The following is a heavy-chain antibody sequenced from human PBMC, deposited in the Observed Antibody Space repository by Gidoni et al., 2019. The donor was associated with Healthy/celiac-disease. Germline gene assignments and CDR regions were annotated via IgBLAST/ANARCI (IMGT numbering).Heavy chain of an antibody. D-gene: IGHD3-10*01. V-gene: IGHV3-23*01. J-gene: IGHJ6*02. CDR3: AKEWFGEDSYYYYYGMDV. Sequence: EVQLLESGGGLVQPGGSLRLSCAASGFTFSSYAMSWVRQAPGKGLEWVSAISGSGGSTYYADSVKGRFTISRDNSKNTLYLQMNSLRAEDTAVYYCAKEWFGEDSYYYYYGMDVWGQGTTVTVSS. CDR2: ISGSGGST. CDR1: GFTFSSYA.